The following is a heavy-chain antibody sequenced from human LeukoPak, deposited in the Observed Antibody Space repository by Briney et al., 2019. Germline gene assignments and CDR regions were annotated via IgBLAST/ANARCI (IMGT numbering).Heavy chain of an antibody. CDR1: GFTFSSYA. CDR2: ISYDGSNK. J-gene: IGHJ6*02. V-gene: IGHV3-30*14. D-gene: IGHD3-3*01. Sequence: GGSLRLSCAASGFTFSSYAMHWVRQAPGKGLEWVAVISYDGSNKYYADSVKGRFTISRENAKNSLYLQMNSLRAEDTAVYYCARGHGFWSGHYGMDVWGQGTTVTVSS. CDR3: ARGHGFWSGHYGMDV.